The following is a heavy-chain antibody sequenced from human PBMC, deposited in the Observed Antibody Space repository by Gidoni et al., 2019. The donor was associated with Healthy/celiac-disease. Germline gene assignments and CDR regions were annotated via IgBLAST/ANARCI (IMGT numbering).Heavy chain of an antibody. CDR2: ISSNGGST. V-gene: IGHV3-64D*06. CDR1: GFTFSSYA. D-gene: IGHD3-10*01. Sequence: EVQLVESGGGLVQPGGSLRLSCSASGFTFSSYAMHWVRQAPGKGLEYVSAISSNGGSTYYADSVKGRFTISRDNSKNTLYLQMSSLRAEDTAVYYCVKESRESPDHDAFDIWGQGTMVTVSS. J-gene: IGHJ3*02. CDR3: VKESRESPDHDAFDI.